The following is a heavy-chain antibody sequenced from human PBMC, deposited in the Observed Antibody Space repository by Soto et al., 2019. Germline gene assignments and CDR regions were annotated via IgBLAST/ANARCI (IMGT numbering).Heavy chain of an antibody. CDR1: GGSISPYY. J-gene: IGHJ4*02. CDR2: IYASGST. CDR3: ARGGMLIIPAATALDY. Sequence: PSETLSLPCSLSGGSISPYYWSWIRQPAGKGLDWIGRIYASGSTHYTPSLKSRVTMSVATSKNPFSLKLTSVTAADTATYYCARGGMLIIPAATALDYWGQGTLVTVSS. V-gene: IGHV4-4*07. D-gene: IGHD2-2*01.